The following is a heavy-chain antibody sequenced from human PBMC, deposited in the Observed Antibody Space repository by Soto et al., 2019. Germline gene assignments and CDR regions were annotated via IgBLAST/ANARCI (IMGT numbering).Heavy chain of an antibody. CDR2: ISSGSSSI. CDR1: GFTFSSHS. CDR3: ARDPSYGSGTPGGFDP. V-gene: IGHV3-48*02. Sequence: EVQLVESGGGLVQPGGSLRLSCAASGFTFSSHSMNWVRQAPGKGLEWGSYISSGSSSIYYADSVKGRFTISRDNAKNSLFMQMNSLRDEDKAVYYCARDPSYGSGTPGGFDPWGQGTLVTVSS. D-gene: IGHD3-10*01. J-gene: IGHJ5*02.